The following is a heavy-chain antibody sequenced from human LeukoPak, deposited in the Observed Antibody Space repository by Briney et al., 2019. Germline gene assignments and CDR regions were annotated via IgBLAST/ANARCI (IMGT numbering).Heavy chain of an antibody. D-gene: IGHD3-9*01. CDR2: MKQDGSEK. J-gene: IGHJ3*02. V-gene: IGHV3-7*01. CDR1: GFTFSSYW. CDR3: ARIGYDILTGYYTPRGAFDI. Sequence: PGGSLRLSCAASGFTFSSYWMSWVRQAPGKGLEWVANMKQDGSEKYYVDSVKGRFTISRDNAKNSLYLQMNSLRAEDTAVYYCARIGYDILTGYYTPRGAFDIWGQGTMVTVSS.